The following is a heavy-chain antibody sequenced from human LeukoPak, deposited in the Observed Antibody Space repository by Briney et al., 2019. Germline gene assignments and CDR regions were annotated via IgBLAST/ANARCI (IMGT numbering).Heavy chain of an antibody. CDR1: GGSFSGYY. Sequence: PSETLSLTCAVYGGSFSGYYWSWIRQPPGKGLEWIGEINHSGSTNYNPSLKSRVTISVDTSKDQFSLKLSSVTAADTAVYYCARGGYDYVWGSYRPTHQTFDYWGQGTLVTVSS. CDR3: ARGGYDYVWGSYRPTHQTFDY. V-gene: IGHV4-34*01. CDR2: INHSGST. D-gene: IGHD3-16*02. J-gene: IGHJ4*02.